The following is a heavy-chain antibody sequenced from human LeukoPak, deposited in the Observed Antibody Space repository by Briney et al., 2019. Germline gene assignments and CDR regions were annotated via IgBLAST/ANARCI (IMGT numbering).Heavy chain of an antibody. Sequence: GGSLRLSCAASGFTFSSYSMNWVRQAPGKGLQWVSSISGSSTYIYYADSVKGRFTISRDTTKNSLSLQMNSLRGEDTAVYYCARGDGATPPDVFDSWGQGTVVTVSS. J-gene: IGHJ3*01. CDR1: GFTFSSYS. V-gene: IGHV3-21*01. CDR2: ISGSSTYI. CDR3: ARGDGATPPDVFDS. D-gene: IGHD3-10*01.